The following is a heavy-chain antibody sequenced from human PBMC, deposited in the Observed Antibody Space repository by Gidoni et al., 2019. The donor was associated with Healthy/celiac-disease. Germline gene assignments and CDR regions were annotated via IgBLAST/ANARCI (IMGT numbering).Heavy chain of an antibody. J-gene: IGHJ4*02. D-gene: IGHD4-17*01. V-gene: IGHV3-73*02. Sequence: EVQLVESGGGLVQPGGSLTLSCAASGFTFSGSAMHWVRQASGKGLEWVGRIRSKANSYATAYAASVKGRFTISRDDSKNTAYLQMNSLKTEDTAVYYCTRPPYYGGNFREYWGQGTLVTVSS. CDR1: GFTFSGSA. CDR3: TRPPYYGGNFREY. CDR2: IRSKANSYAT.